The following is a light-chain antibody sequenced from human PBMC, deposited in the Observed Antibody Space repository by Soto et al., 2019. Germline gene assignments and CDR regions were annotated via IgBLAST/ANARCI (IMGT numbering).Light chain of an antibody. CDR1: SSDIGAYNY. Sequence: QSVLTQPDSVSGSPGQSITISCIGTSSDIGAYNYASWYQQHPGKAPKLIIYDVSNRPSGVSNRFSGSKSGYTASLTISGLQAEDEADYHCSSYSSTITRVFGTGTKVTVL. CDR3: SSYSSTITRV. V-gene: IGLV2-14*03. CDR2: DVS. J-gene: IGLJ1*01.